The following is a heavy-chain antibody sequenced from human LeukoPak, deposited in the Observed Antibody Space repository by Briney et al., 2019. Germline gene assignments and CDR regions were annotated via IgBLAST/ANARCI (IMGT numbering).Heavy chain of an antibody. CDR2: VTSSSSYV. CDR1: GFTFSSCN. Sequence: GGSLRLSCEASGFTFSSCNMNWVRQAPGKRLEWVSSVTSSSSYVFYADSVKGRFTISRDNAKNSLYLQMNSLTAEDTAVYYCARRGAVADAFDIWGQGTMVTVSS. V-gene: IGHV3-21*06. CDR3: ARRGAVADAFDI. J-gene: IGHJ3*02. D-gene: IGHD4-23*01.